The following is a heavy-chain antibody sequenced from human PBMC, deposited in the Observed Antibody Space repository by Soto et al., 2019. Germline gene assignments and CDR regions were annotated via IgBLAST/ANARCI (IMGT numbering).Heavy chain of an antibody. CDR2: VNPSNGNT. V-gene: IGHV1-3*01. CDR1: GYTFLNYA. CDR3: ARRLSAFDV. J-gene: IGHJ3*01. Sequence: QVQLVQSGAEVRKPGASVKVSCKTSGYTFLNYAIHWVRQAPGQGLEWMGWVNPSNGNTNYSGNFQVRLSLTRDTAANTTYMELSSLRSEDTAVYYCARRLSAFDVWGQGTMVTVSS.